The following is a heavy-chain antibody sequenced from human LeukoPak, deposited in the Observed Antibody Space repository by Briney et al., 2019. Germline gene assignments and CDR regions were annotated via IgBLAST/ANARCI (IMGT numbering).Heavy chain of an antibody. Sequence: GRSLRLSCAASGFTFGDYAMHWVRQAPGKGLEWVSGISWNSGSIGYADSVKGRFTISRDNAKNSLYLQMNSLRAEDTALYYCAVYDSSGYRNFDYWGQGTLVTVSS. J-gene: IGHJ4*02. CDR3: AVYDSSGYRNFDY. D-gene: IGHD3-22*01. V-gene: IGHV3-9*01. CDR1: GFTFGDYA. CDR2: ISWNSGSI.